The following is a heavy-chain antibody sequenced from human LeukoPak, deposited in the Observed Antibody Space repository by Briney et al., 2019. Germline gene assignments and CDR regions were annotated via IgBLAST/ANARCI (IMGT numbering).Heavy chain of an antibody. CDR3: AKDSDYGRLMDS. D-gene: IGHD4-17*01. Sequence: GASVKVSCKASGYTFTSYGITWVRQAPGQGLEWMGWISAYNGNTNFAQKLQGRVTMTTDTSTCTAYMELRSLRSDDTAVYYCAKDSDYGRLMDSWGQGTLVTVSS. CDR1: GYTFTSYG. CDR2: ISAYNGNT. V-gene: IGHV1-18*01. J-gene: IGHJ4*02.